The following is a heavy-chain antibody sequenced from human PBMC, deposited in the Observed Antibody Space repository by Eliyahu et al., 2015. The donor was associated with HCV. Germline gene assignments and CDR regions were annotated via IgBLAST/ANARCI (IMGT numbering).Heavy chain of an antibody. Sequence: QVQLVQSGAEVKKPGASVRVSCKVSGYTLTELSMHWVRQAPGEGLEWMGSFDPGNGETIYAQKFQGRVTMAKGTSTDTPTDTAYMDVSSLTPEDTAVYYCATSHFGPLFDFWGQGTLVTVSS. D-gene: IGHD3-3*02. J-gene: IGHJ4*02. CDR1: GYTLTELS. CDR3: ATSHFGPLFDF. V-gene: IGHV1-24*01. CDR2: FDPGNGET.